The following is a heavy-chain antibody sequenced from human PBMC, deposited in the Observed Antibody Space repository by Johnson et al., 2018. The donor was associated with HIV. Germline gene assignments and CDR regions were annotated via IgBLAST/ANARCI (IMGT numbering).Heavy chain of an antibody. CDR1: GFTFSSYG. D-gene: IGHD5-24*01. J-gene: IGHJ3*02. CDR3: AKDGPQEKAFDI. CDR2: IRYDGSNK. V-gene: IGHV3-30*02. Sequence: QVQLVESGGGVVQPGGSLRLSCAASGFTFSSYGMHWVRQAPGKGLEWVAFIRYDGSNKYYADSVKGRFTISRDNSKNTLYLQMNSLRAEDTAVYYCAKDGPQEKAFDIWGHGTMVTVSS.